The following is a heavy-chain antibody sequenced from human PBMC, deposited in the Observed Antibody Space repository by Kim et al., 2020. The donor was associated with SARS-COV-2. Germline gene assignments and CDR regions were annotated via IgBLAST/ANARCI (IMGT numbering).Heavy chain of an antibody. CDR3: AKGSSNWYPRDWYDP. V-gene: IGHV3-23*01. J-gene: IGHJ5*02. D-gene: IGHD6-13*01. Sequence: ADSVEGRFTISRDNSTNTLYLQMNRLRVEDTAVYYGAKGSSNWYPRDWYDPWGQGTLVIVSS.